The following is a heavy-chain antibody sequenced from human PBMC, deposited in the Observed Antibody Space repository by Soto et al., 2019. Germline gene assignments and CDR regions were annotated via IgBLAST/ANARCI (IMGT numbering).Heavy chain of an antibody. Sequence: QVQLVQSGAEVKKPGSSVKFSCKASGGTFTTSAISWVGQAPGQGLEWVGGIMPVFPTPDYAQKFQGRVTITADESTTTAYLELTSLRTDDTAVYYCARDKDRQQLGGNYYYILDVWGQGTAITVSS. CDR2: IMPVFPTP. J-gene: IGHJ6*02. CDR3: ARDKDRQQLGGNYYYILDV. D-gene: IGHD3-3*02. CDR1: GGTFTTSA. V-gene: IGHV1-69*12.